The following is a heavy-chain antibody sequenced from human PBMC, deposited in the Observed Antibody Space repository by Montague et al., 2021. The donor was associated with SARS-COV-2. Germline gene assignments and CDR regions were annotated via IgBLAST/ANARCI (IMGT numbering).Heavy chain of an antibody. V-gene: IGHV4-34*01. D-gene: IGHD3-22*01. CDR3: ARGPRITMIVVVITDVWFDP. CDR1: GGSVSDYY. J-gene: IGHJ5*02. CDR2: INHSGST. Sequence: SETRSLTCAVYGGSVSDYYWSWIRQPPGKGLEWIGEINHSGSTNXXPSLKSRVTTSVDTSKNQFSLKLTSVTAADTAVYYCARGPRITMIVVVITDVWFDPWGQGTLVTVSS.